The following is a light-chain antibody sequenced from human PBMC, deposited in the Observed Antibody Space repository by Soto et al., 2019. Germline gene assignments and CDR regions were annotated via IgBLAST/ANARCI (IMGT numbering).Light chain of an antibody. CDR3: YSYPSSSTYV. V-gene: IGLV2-14*01. Sequence: QSVLTQPASVSGSPGQSITISCTGTNSDVGGYNYVSWYQQHPAKAPKLMIYDVSNRPSGVSNRFSGSKSGNTASLTISGLQAEDEADYYCYSYPSSSTYVFGTGTKVTVL. CDR2: DVS. J-gene: IGLJ1*01. CDR1: NSDVGGYNY.